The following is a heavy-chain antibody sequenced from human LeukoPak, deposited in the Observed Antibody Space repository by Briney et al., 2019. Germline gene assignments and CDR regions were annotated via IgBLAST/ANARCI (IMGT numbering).Heavy chain of an antibody. CDR3: ARGTMVRGVILDY. Sequence: PSQTLSLTCTVSGGSISSGGYYWSWIRQHPGKGLEWIGYIYYSGSTYYNPSLKSRVTISVDTSKNQFSLKLSSVTAADTAVYYCARGTMVRGVILDYWGQGTLVTVSS. V-gene: IGHV4-31*03. J-gene: IGHJ4*02. D-gene: IGHD3-10*01. CDR2: IYYSGST. CDR1: GGSISSGGYY.